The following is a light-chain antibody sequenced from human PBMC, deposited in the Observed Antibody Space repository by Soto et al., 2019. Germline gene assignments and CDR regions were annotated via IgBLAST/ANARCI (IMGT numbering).Light chain of an antibody. CDR3: GYRAT. Sequence: DIVLTQSPATLSLSPGERATLSCRASQSVSSYLDWYQQKPGQAPRLLIYDASNRATGIPARFSGSGSGTDFTLTIGSLEPEDFAVYYCGYRATFGQGTKVEI. CDR1: QSVSSY. V-gene: IGKV3-11*01. CDR2: DAS. J-gene: IGKJ1*01.